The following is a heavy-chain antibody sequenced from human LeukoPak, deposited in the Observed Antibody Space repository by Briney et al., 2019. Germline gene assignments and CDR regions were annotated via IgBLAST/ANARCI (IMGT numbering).Heavy chain of an antibody. CDR1: GGSISSYY. CDR2: IYYSGST. V-gene: IGHV4-59*01. Sequence: SETLSLTCTVSGGSISSYYWSWIRQPPGKGLEWIGYIYYSGSTNYNPSLKSRVTISVDTSKNQFSLKLSSVTAADTAVYYCARAGYSSSWYYFDYWGQGTLVTVSS. D-gene: IGHD6-13*01. J-gene: IGHJ4*02. CDR3: ARAGYSSSWYYFDY.